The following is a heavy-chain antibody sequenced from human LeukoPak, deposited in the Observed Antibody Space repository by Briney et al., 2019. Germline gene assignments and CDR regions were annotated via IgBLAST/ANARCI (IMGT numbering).Heavy chain of an antibody. CDR1: GGSFSGYY. D-gene: IGHD3-22*01. J-gene: IGHJ6*03. CDR2: INHSGST. V-gene: IGHV4-34*01. CDR3: ARGLIYYYDSSGYPYYYYYYMDV. Sequence: SETLSLTCAVYGGSFSGYYWSWVRQPPGKGPEWIGEINHSGSTNYNPSLKSRVTISVDTSKNQFSLKLSPVTAADTAVYYCARGLIYYYDSSGYPYYYYYYMDVWGKGTTVTVSS.